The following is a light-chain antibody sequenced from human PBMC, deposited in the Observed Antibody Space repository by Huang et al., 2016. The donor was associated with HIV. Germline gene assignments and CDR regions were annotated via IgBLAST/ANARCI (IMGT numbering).Light chain of an antibody. Sequence: DIQMTQSPSSLSASVGDRVTLTCRASQGISNYLAWYQQKPGKVPKLLIYAASTLQSGVPSRFSGSGSGTDFTLTISRLQPEDVATYYCQKYNSAPLTFGGGTKVEIK. CDR3: QKYNSAPLT. J-gene: IGKJ4*01. CDR2: AAS. CDR1: QGISNY. V-gene: IGKV1-27*01.